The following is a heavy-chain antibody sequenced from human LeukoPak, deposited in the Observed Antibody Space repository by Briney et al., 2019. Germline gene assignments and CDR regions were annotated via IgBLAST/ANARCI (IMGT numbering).Heavy chain of an antibody. V-gene: IGHV4-59*01. Sequence: PSETLSLTCTVSGGSISSYYWSWIRQPPGKGLEWIGYIYYSGSTNYNPSLKSRVTISVDTSKNQFSLKLSSVTAADTAVYYCARGKDYYTYYFDYWGQGTLVTVSS. CDR1: GGSISSYY. CDR2: IYYSGST. D-gene: IGHD3-22*01. J-gene: IGHJ4*02. CDR3: ARGKDYYTYYFDY.